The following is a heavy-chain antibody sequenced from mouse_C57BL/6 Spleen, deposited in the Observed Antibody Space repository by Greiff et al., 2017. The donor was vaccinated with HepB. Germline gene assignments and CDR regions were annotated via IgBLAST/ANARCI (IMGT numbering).Heavy chain of an antibody. D-gene: IGHD1-1*01. Sequence: QVQLKESGAELVKPGASVKLSCKASGYTFTEYTIHWVKQRSGQGLEWIGWFYPGSGSIKYNEKFKDKATLTADKSSSTVYMELSRLTSEDSAVYFCARHEVEADYYGGYFDVWGTGTTVTVSS. CDR1: GYTFTEYT. CDR3: ARHEVEADYYGGYFDV. CDR2: FYPGSGSI. J-gene: IGHJ1*03. V-gene: IGHV1-62-2*01.